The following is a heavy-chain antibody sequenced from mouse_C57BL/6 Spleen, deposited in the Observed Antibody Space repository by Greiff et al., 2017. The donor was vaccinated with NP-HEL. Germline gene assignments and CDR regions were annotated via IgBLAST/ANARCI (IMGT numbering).Heavy chain of an antibody. Sequence: VQLQQPGTELVKPGASVKLSCKASGYTFTSYWMHWVKQRPGQGLEWIGNINPSNGGTNYNEKFKSKATLTVDKSSSTAYMQLSSLTSEDSAVYYCARAPPLYYDYDEGWYFDVWGTGTTVTVSS. CDR1: GYTFTSYW. CDR3: ARAPPLYYDYDEGWYFDV. J-gene: IGHJ1*03. D-gene: IGHD2-4*01. V-gene: IGHV1-53*01. CDR2: INPSNGGT.